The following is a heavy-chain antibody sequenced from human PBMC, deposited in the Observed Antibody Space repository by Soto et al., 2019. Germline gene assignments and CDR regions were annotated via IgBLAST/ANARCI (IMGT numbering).Heavy chain of an antibody. J-gene: IGHJ4*02. Sequence: ASVKVSCKASGYTFTSYAMHWVRQAPGQRLEWMGWINAGNGNTKYSQKFQGRVTITRDTSASTAYMELSSLRSEDTAVYYCAREPKIYDFWSGYPPRNFFDYWGQGSLVIVSS. CDR3: AREPKIYDFWSGYPPRNFFDY. CDR2: INAGNGNT. D-gene: IGHD3-3*01. CDR1: GYTFTSYA. V-gene: IGHV1-3*01.